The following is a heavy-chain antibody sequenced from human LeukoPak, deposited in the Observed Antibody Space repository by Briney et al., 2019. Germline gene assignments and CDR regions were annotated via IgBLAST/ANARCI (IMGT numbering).Heavy chain of an antibody. CDR3: ARCIVVIPVVRGGGYYGMDV. V-gene: IGHV3-30*04. Sequence: GGCPRLSCAASGLTFNIHSMHWVRQAPGKVLEWVAVISPDGSSENYADSVRGRFTNSRDNAKKTLYLQLNSLRPENTAVYYCARCIVVIPVVRGGGYYGMDVWGQGTTVTVSS. D-gene: IGHD2-2*01. CDR2: ISPDGSSE. CDR1: GLTFNIHS. J-gene: IGHJ6*02.